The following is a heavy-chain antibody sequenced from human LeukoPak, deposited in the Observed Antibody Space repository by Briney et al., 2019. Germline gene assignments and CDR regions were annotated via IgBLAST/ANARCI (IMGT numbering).Heavy chain of an antibody. CDR2: INPTGTRT. V-gene: IGHV1-46*01. CDR1: GYTFINNW. Sequence: ASVKVSCTASGYTFINNWMHWVRQAPGQGLEWIGLINPTGTRTGYAQKFQGRVTMTRDMSTSTDYMELSSLRSEDTAIYYCARDNSVGDIAWWFDPWGQGTLVTVST. D-gene: IGHD3-10*01. J-gene: IGHJ5*02. CDR3: ARDNSVGDIAWWFDP.